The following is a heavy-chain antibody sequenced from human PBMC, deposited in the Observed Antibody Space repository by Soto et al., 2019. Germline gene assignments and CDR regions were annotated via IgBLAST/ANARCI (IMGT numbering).Heavy chain of an antibody. CDR2: ISGSGGST. D-gene: IGHD6-6*01. CDR1: GFTFSSYA. Sequence: GGSLRLSCAASGFTFSSYAMSWVRQAPGKGLEWVSAISGSGGSTYYADSVKGRFTISRDNSKNTLYLQMNSLRAEDTAVYYCAKYRFEYSSSFGAFDFWGQGTMVTGSS. V-gene: IGHV3-23*01. CDR3: AKYRFEYSSSFGAFDF. J-gene: IGHJ3*01.